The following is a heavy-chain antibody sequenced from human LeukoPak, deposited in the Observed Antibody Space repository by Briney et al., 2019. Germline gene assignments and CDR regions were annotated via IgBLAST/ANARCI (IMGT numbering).Heavy chain of an antibody. Sequence: GGSLRLSCAASGFTFSTYNMNWVRQAPGKGLEWVSSISSTGSAKYYADSVRGRFTISRDNANHSLYLQMNSLRAENTAVYYCAKERRGYSYGYIDYWGQGSLVSVSS. CDR3: AKERRGYSYGYIDY. J-gene: IGHJ4*02. V-gene: IGHV3-21*01. CDR2: ISSTGSAK. CDR1: GFTFSTYN. D-gene: IGHD5-18*01.